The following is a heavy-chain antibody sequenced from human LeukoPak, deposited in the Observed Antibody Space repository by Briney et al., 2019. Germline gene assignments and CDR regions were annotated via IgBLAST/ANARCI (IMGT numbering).Heavy chain of an antibody. Sequence: PSETLSLTCTVSGGSISSYYWSWIRQPPGKGLEWIGYIYYSGSTAYNPSLKSRVSISVDTSENHFSLMLTFVTAADTAVYYCARSPSRDGYNNLILFENWAQGTLVTVPS. CDR2: IYYSGST. V-gene: IGHV4-59*08. D-gene: IGHD5-24*01. CDR1: GGSISSYY. J-gene: IGHJ4*02. CDR3: ARSPSRDGYNNLILFEN.